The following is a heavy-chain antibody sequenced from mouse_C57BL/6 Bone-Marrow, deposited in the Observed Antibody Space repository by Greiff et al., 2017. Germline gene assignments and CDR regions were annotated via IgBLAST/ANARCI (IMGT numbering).Heavy chain of an antibody. CDR1: GYTFTSYW. CDR3: ARIYLGAMDY. Sequence: QVQLQQPGAELVKPGASVKLSCKASGYTFTSYWMHWVKQWPGQGLEWIGMIHPNSGSTNYNEKFKSKATLTVEKSSSTAYMQLSSLTSEDSAVYYCARIYLGAMDYWGQGTSVTVSS. V-gene: IGHV1-64*01. D-gene: IGHD2-1*01. CDR2: IHPNSGST. J-gene: IGHJ4*01.